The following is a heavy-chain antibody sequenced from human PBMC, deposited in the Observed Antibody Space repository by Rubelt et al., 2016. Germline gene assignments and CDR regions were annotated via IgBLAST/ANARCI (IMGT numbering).Heavy chain of an antibody. J-gene: IGHJ4*02. CDR3: ARSNGEPVDY. CDR2: IFYSGST. Sequence: QQQLQESGPGLVKPLETLSLTCTVSGGSISSSRYYWGWIRQPPGKGLEWIGSIFYSGSTYYNPSLKSRVTISVDTSKNQFTLKVRAVTAADTAVYYCARSNGEPVDYWGRGTMVTVAS. V-gene: IGHV4-39*01. D-gene: IGHD3-10*01. CDR1: GGSISSSRYY.